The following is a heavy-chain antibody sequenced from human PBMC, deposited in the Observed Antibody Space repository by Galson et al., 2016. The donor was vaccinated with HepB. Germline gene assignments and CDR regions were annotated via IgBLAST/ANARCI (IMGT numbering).Heavy chain of an antibody. CDR3: ARHALLGAKDFHN. Sequence: SETLSLTCTVSGGPITNNYCWAWIRQSPGKGLEWIGSLHHGGTTYYKPSLMSRVTTSVDTSKNQFSLNLNSVTAADTAVYYCARHALLGAKDFHNWGQGTLVTVS. J-gene: IGHJ4*02. V-gene: IGHV4-39*01. CDR2: LHHGGTT. CDR1: GGPITNNYC. D-gene: IGHD1-26*01.